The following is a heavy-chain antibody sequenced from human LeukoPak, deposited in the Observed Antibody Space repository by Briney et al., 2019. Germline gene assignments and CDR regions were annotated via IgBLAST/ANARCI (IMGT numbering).Heavy chain of an antibody. Sequence: GGSLRLSCAASGFTFSSYAMSWVRQAPGKGLEWVSAISGSGGSTYYADSVKGRFTISRDNSKNTLYLQMNSLRAEDTAVYYCARDSRPLSGSYCYFQHWGQGTLVTVSS. CDR1: GFTFSSYA. J-gene: IGHJ1*01. D-gene: IGHD1-26*01. V-gene: IGHV3-23*01. CDR3: ARDSRPLSGSYCYFQH. CDR2: ISGSGGST.